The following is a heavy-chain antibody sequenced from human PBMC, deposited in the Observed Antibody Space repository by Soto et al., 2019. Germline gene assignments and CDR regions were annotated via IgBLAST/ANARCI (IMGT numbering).Heavy chain of an antibody. Sequence: SQTLSLTCAITGDSVSSNSAGWSWVRQSPSRGLEWLGRTYYRSKWYYEYAVSVRGRITINPDTSKNQSSLQLNSVTPEATAVYLCARGEQYSGRIFDYWGKGTLVTVSS. CDR2: TYYRSKWYY. CDR3: ARGEQYSGRIFDY. J-gene: IGHJ4*01. CDR1: GDSVSSNSAG. V-gene: IGHV6-1*01. D-gene: IGHD1-26*01.